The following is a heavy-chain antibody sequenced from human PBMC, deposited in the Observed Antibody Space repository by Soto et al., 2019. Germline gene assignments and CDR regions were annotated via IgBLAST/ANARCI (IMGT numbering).Heavy chain of an antibody. J-gene: IGHJ6*03. D-gene: IGHD3-3*01. CDR1: GYTFTSYA. Sequence: ASVKVSCKASGYTFTSYAMHWVRQAPGQRLEWMGWINAGNGNTKYSQKFQGRVTITRDTSASTAYMELSSLRSEDTAVYYCARNYDFWRGYYRYYYYIDVWGKGTTVTVSS. V-gene: IGHV1-3*01. CDR2: INAGNGNT. CDR3: ARNYDFWRGYYRYYYYIDV.